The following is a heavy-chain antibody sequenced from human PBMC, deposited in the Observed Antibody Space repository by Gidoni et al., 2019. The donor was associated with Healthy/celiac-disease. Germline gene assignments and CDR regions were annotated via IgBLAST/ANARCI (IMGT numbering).Heavy chain of an antibody. J-gene: IGHJ4*02. Sequence: QVQLVQSGAEVKKPGASVKVSCQASGYTFTSYGISWVRQAPGQGLEWMGWISAYNGNTNYAQKLQGRVTMTTDTSTSTAYMELRSLRSDDTAVYYCARDPYRVGSGSFPGDYWGQGTLVTVSS. CDR1: GYTFTSYG. CDR3: ARDPYRVGSGSFPGDY. CDR2: ISAYNGNT. V-gene: IGHV1-18*04. D-gene: IGHD1-26*01.